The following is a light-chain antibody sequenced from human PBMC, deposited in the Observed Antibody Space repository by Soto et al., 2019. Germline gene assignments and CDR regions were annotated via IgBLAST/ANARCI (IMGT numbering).Light chain of an antibody. J-gene: IGKJ4*01. V-gene: IGKV3-11*01. CDR1: QSVSSY. Sequence: EIVLTQSPATLSLSPGGRATLSCRASQSVSSYLAWYQQKPGQAPRLLIYDASNRATGIPARFSGSGSGTDFTLTIRSLATEHFPVYYCQQRRNRPHTFGGGTKVEIK. CDR2: DAS. CDR3: QQRRNRPHT.